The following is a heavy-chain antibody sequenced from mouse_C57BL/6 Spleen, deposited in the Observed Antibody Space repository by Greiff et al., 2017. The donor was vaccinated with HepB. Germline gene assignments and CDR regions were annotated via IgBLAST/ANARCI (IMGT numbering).Heavy chain of an antibody. CDR1: GFTFSSYT. V-gene: IGHV5-9*01. J-gene: IGHJ4*01. CDR2: ISGGGGNT. CDR3: ARPNYYSNYLYYYAMDY. D-gene: IGHD2-5*01. Sequence: DVMLVESGGGLVKPGGSLKLSCAASGFTFSSYTMSWVRQTPEKRLEWVATISGGGGNTYYPDSVKGRFTISRDNAKNTLYLQMSSLRSEDTALYYCARPNYYSNYLYYYAMDYWGQGTSVTVSS.